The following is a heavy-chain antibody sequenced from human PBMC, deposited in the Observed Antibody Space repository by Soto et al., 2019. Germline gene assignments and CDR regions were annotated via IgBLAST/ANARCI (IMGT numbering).Heavy chain of an antibody. J-gene: IGHJ3*02. CDR1: GFTFSNAW. V-gene: IGHV3-15*07. D-gene: IGHD3-3*01. CDR3: TAAPSITIFGVVIADAFDI. Sequence: EVQLVESGGGLVKPGGSLRLSCAASGFTFSNAWMNWVRQAPGKGLEWVGRIKSKTDGGTTDYAAPVKGRFTISRDDSKNTLYLQMNSLKTEDTAVYYCTAAPSITIFGVVIADAFDIWGQGTMVTVSS. CDR2: IKSKTDGGTT.